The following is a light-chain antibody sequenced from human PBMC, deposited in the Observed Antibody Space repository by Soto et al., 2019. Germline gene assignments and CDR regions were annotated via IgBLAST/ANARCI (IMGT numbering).Light chain of an antibody. Sequence: EVVLTQSPGTLSLSPGERATLSCRASLSFSSSSLAWYQQKPGQAPRHLIYGASSRATGIPDRFSGSGSGTDFTLTISRLEPEEFAVYYCQQYGSSPLTFGGGTKVEIK. V-gene: IGKV3-20*01. J-gene: IGKJ4*01. CDR3: QQYGSSPLT. CDR1: LSFSSSS. CDR2: GAS.